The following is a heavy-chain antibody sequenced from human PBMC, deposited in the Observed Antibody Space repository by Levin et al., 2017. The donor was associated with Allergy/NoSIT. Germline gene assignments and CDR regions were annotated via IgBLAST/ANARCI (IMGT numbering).Heavy chain of an antibody. V-gene: IGHV4-59*01. CDR3: ASTTGGY. J-gene: IGHJ4*02. CDR2: IYFSGST. Sequence: SQTLSLTCTVSGGSISNYYWSWIRQPPGKGLEWIGYIYFSGSTSYNPSLKSRVTISVDTSKNQFSLKLSSVTAADTAVYYCASTTGGYWGQGTLVTVSS. CDR1: GGSISNYY. D-gene: IGHD1-14*01.